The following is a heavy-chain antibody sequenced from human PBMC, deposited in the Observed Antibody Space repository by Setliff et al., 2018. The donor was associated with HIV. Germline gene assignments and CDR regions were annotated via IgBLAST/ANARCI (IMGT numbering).Heavy chain of an antibody. Sequence: SVKVSCKASGGTFSSYGISWVRQAPGQGLEWMGGIIPLFGTTNYAQKFQGRVTITADESTSTAYMELSSLRSEDTAVYYCARARCGIPAAVCFFDYWGQGTLVTVSS. CDR3: ARARCGIPAAVCFFDY. CDR2: IIPLFGTT. V-gene: IGHV1-69*13. J-gene: IGHJ4*02. CDR1: GGTFSSYG. D-gene: IGHD2-2*01.